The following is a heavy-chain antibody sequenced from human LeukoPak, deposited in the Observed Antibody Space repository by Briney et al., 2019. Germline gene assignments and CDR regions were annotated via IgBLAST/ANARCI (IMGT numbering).Heavy chain of an antibody. CDR1: GGSISSYY. Sequence: PSETLSLTCTVSGGSISSYYWSWIRQPPGKGLEWIGYIYYSGSTNYNPSLKSRVTISVDTSKNQFSLKLSSVTAADTAVYYCARRYFDWSFDYWGQGTLVTVSS. CDR3: ARRYFDWSFDY. J-gene: IGHJ4*02. CDR2: IYYSGST. D-gene: IGHD3-9*01. V-gene: IGHV4-59*12.